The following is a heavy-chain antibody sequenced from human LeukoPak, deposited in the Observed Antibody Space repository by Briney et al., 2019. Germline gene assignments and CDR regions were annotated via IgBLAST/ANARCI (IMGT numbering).Heavy chain of an antibody. CDR2: ISGSGGST. D-gene: IGHD2-21*01. CDR3: AKHESEGVISFDY. CDR1: VFTFSNYA. V-gene: IGHV3-23*01. Sequence: GGSLSLSCAASVFTFSNYAMSWVRQAPGQGMEWVSAISGSGGSTFYADAVKGRFTISRENSRNTLYLQMNRLRGEDTAVYYCAKHESEGVISFDYWGQGTLVTVSS. J-gene: IGHJ4*02.